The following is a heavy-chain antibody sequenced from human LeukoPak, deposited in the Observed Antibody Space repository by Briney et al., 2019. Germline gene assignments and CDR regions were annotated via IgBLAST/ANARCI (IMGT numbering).Heavy chain of an antibody. J-gene: IGHJ4*02. Sequence: GASVKVSCKASGYTFTSYYMYWVRQAPGQGLEWMGIINPNRGSTSYAQKFQGRVTMTRDMSTSTVYMELSSLRSEDTAVYYCATGGHVRVYDSSAYYGHYWGQGTLDTVSS. CDR1: GYTFTSYY. V-gene: IGHV1-46*01. CDR2: INPNRGST. D-gene: IGHD3-22*01. CDR3: ATGGHVRVYDSSAYYGHY.